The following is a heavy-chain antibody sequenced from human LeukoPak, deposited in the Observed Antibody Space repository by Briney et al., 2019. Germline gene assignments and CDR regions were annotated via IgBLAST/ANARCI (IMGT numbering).Heavy chain of an antibody. J-gene: IGHJ4*02. CDR2: ISGSGGST. Sequence: GGSLRLSCAASGFTFSSYAMSWVRQAPGKGPEWVSAISGSGGSTYYADSVKGRFTISRGNSKNTLYLQMNSLRAEDTAVYYCARDMGYCSGGSCYSGGFDYWGQRTLVTVSS. D-gene: IGHD2-15*01. CDR3: ARDMGYCSGGSCYSGGFDY. CDR1: GFTFSSYA. V-gene: IGHV3-23*01.